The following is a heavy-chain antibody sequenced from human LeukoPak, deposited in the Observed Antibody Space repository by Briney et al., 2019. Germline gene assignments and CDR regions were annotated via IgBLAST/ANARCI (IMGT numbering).Heavy chain of an antibody. Sequence: PGGSLRLSCAASGFTFSSYPMHWVRQAPGKGLEWVGVVSSDGSKTDYADSVKGRFTISRDNSKNTVHLQMNSLRPEDTAVYYCARDLSGVTGYTYGRGIDYWGQGTLVTVSS. D-gene: IGHD5-18*01. CDR3: ARDLSGVTGYTYGRGIDY. CDR1: GFTFSSYP. V-gene: IGHV3-30*04. CDR2: VSSDGSKT. J-gene: IGHJ4*02.